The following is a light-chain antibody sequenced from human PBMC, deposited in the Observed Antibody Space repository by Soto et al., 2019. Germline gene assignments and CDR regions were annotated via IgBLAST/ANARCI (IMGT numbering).Light chain of an antibody. CDR2: DTS. J-gene: IGKJ4*01. Sequence: EIVLTQSPATLSLSPGERATLSCRATQSISNNLAWYQQKPGQTPRLLIYDTSNSTTGIPARFSGSGSGTDFTLTISSLEPEDFAVYYCQYRTDALTFGGGTKVEIK. CDR3: QYRTDALT. CDR1: QSISNN. V-gene: IGKV3-11*01.